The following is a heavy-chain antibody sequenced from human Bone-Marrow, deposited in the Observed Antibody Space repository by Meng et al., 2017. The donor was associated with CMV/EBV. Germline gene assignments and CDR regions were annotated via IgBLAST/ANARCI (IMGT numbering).Heavy chain of an antibody. V-gene: IGHV3-74*01. J-gene: IGHJ5*02. CDR2: INADGSST. CDR3: AREVVRWFDI. D-gene: IGHD6-6*01. Sequence: GESLKISCAASGFTFSNSDMNWVRQAPGKGLVCVSHINADGSSTSYADSVKGRFTISRDNAKNTLYLQMNSLRAEDTAVYYCAREVVRWFDIWGQGTLVTVSS. CDR1: GFTFSNSD.